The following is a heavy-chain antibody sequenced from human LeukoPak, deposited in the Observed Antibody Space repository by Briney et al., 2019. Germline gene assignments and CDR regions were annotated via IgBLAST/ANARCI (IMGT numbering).Heavy chain of an antibody. CDR1: GYTFTGHY. D-gene: IGHD6-19*01. CDR3: ARGLRWLVPEYFDY. J-gene: IGHJ4*02. V-gene: IGHV1-2*02. CDR2: INPNSGGT. Sequence: GASVKVSCKASGYTFTGHYMHWVRQAPGQGLEWMGWINPNSGGTNYAQKFQGRVTMTRDTSISTAYMELSRLRSDDTAVYYCARGLRWLVPEYFDYWGQGTLVTVSS.